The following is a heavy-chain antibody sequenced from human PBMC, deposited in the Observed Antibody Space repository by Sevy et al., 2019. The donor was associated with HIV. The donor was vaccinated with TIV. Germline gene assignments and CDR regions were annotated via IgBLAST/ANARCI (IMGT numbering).Heavy chain of an antibody. Sequence: GGSLRLSCAASGFTFSDYYMSWIRQAPGKGLEWVSYISSSGSTIYYADSVKGRFTISRDNAKSSLYLQMNSLRAEDTAVYYCAGGSWIQLWLGTFDIWGQGTMVTVSS. CDR1: GFTFSDYY. J-gene: IGHJ3*02. V-gene: IGHV3-11*01. CDR2: ISSSGSTI. D-gene: IGHD5-18*01. CDR3: AGGSWIQLWLGTFDI.